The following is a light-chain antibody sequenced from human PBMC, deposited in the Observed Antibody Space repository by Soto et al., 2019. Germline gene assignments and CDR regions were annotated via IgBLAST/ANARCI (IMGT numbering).Light chain of an antibody. CDR1: QSVSND. V-gene: IGKV3-11*01. CDR2: SVS. Sequence: EIVLTQSPATLSLSPGERATLSCRASQSVSNDYVAWVQQKPGQTPRLLIYSVSSRATGIPARFSGSGSGTDLTLTISSLEPEDFEVYYCQQRSNWPRTFGQGTKVDIK. J-gene: IGKJ1*01. CDR3: QQRSNWPRT.